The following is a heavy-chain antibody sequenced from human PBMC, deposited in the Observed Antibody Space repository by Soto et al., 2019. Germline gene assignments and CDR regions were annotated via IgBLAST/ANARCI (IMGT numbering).Heavy chain of an antibody. D-gene: IGHD1-26*01. CDR2: IKHDGSET. Sequence: EVPLVESGGGLVQPGGFLRLSCVASEFAFRDSWMSWVRQAPGKGLEWVANIKHDGSETYYADSVKGRFTISRDNAANPIFLEMPGLRAEDQAGYYCWENGPKGYGGYHRFGPWGQGKLVNVSS. V-gene: IGHV3-7*05. J-gene: IGHJ5*02. CDR3: WENGPKGYGGYHRFGP. CDR1: EFAFRDSW.